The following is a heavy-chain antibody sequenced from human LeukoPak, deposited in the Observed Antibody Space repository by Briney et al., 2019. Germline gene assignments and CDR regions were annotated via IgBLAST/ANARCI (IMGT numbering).Heavy chain of an antibody. CDR1: GFTFSSYA. Sequence: PGRSLRLSCAASGFTFSSYAMHWVRQTPGKGLEWVAVISYDGSNKYYADSVKGRFTISRDNSKNTLYLQMNSLRAEDTAVYYCARDSLGGDYWGQGTLVTVSS. D-gene: IGHD3-16*01. V-gene: IGHV3-30*01. CDR2: ISYDGSNK. J-gene: IGHJ4*02. CDR3: ARDSLGGDY.